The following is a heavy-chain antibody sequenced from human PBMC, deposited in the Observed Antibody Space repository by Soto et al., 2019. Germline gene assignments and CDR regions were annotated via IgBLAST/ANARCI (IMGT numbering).Heavy chain of an antibody. V-gene: IGHV1-8*01. CDR1: GYTFTTYD. Sequence: QVQLMQSGAEVKKPGASVKVSCKASGYTFTTYDINWVRQAPGQGLGWMGWMNPNRTNTGYAEKFQGRVTMTRDTSISTAYMELSSLRYDDTAVYYCVRGGFLSHDHVIIAPATLGFDPWGQGTLVTVSS. D-gene: IGHD2-2*01. CDR2: MNPNRTNT. CDR3: VRGGFLSHDHVIIAPATLGFDP. J-gene: IGHJ5*02.